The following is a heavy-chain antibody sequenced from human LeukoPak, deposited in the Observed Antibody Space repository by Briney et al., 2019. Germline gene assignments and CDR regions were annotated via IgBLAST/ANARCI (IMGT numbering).Heavy chain of an antibody. V-gene: IGHV4-59*08. CDR2: IYYSGST. D-gene: IGHD3-10*01. Sequence: SETLSLTCTVSGGSINSYYWSWIRQPPGKGLEWIGYIYYSGSTNYNPSLKSRVTISVDTSKNQFSLKLSSVTAADTAVYYCARLQGTWFGDDRGYFDYWGQGTLVTVSS. J-gene: IGHJ4*02. CDR3: ARLQGTWFGDDRGYFDY. CDR1: GGSINSYY.